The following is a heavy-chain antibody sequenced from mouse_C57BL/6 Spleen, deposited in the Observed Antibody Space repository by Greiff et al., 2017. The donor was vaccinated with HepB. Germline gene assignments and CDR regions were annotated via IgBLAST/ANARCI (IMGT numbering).Heavy chain of an antibody. CDR2: INPSNGDT. D-gene: IGHD4-1*01. CDR1: GYTFTSYW. J-gene: IGHJ2*01. CDR3: AREGANWDYFDY. Sequence: QVQLQQPGTELVKPGASVKLSCKASGYTFTSYWMHWVKQRPGQGLEWIGNINPSNGDTNYNEKFKSKATLTVDKSSSTAYMQLSSLTSEDSAVYYFAREGANWDYFDYWGQGTTLTVSS. V-gene: IGHV1-53*01.